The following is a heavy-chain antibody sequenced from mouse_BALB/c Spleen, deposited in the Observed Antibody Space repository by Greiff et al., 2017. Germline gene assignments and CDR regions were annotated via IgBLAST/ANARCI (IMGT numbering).Heavy chain of an antibody. CDR2: ILPGSGST. CDR1: GYTFSSYW. V-gene: IGHV1-9*01. Sequence: QVQLQQSGAELMKPGASVKISCKATGYTFSSYWIEWVKQRPGHGLEWIGEILPGSGSTNYNEKFKGKATFTADTSSNTAYMQLSSLTSEDSAVYYCARGGITTLFAYWGQGTLVTVSA. J-gene: IGHJ3*01. D-gene: IGHD2-4*01. CDR3: ARGGITTLFAY.